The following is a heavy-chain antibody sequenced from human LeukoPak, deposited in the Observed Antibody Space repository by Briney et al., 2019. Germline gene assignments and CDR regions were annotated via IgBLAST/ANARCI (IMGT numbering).Heavy chain of an antibody. CDR1: GFTFSRFW. Sequence: GGSLRLSCAVSGFTFSRFWMSWVRQAPGKGLEWVANINQDGSEKYYVDSVKGRFSISRDNAKNSVFLQMNSLRADDTAVYYCARVGRNGWDFDHWGQGTLVTVSS. D-gene: IGHD6-19*01. J-gene: IGHJ4*02. CDR2: INQDGSEK. CDR3: ARVGRNGWDFDH. V-gene: IGHV3-7*01.